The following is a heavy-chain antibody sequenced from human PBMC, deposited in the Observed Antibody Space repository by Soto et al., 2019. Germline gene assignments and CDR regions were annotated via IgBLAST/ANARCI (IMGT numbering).Heavy chain of an antibody. D-gene: IGHD2-8*01. Sequence: PSETLSLTCSVSGGSINTTSYFWGWIRQPPGKGLEWIGIALISGQTYWNPSLKSRVTISVDTSNNQFSLKLSSVTAADTAIYYCARQRLSYDRLDPWGQGTLVTVSS. V-gene: IGHV4-39*01. CDR2: ALISGQT. CDR3: ARQRLSYDRLDP. CDR1: GGSINTTSYF. J-gene: IGHJ5*02.